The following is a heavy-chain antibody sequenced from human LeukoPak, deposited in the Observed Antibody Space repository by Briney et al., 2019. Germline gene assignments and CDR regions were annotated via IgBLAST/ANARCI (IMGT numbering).Heavy chain of an antibody. Sequence: GGSLRLSCAASGFTFNSYAMSWVRQAPEEGLEWVATISGSGGGTYYADSVKGRFTISRDDSKNTLYLQMNSLRAEDTAVYYCAKDLGRYRNNYFDYWGQGTLVTVSP. CDR2: ISGSGGGT. J-gene: IGHJ4*02. CDR3: AKDLGRYRNNYFDY. V-gene: IGHV3-23*01. CDR1: GFTFNSYA. D-gene: IGHD1-26*01.